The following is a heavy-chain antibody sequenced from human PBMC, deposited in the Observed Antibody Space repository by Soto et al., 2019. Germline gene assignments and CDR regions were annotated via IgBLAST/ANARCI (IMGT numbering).Heavy chain of an antibody. Sequence: QVQLVESGGGVVQPGRSLRLSCAASGFTFSSYGMHWVRQAPGKGLEWVAVISYDGSNKYYADSVKGRFTISRDNSKNTLYLQMNSLRAEDTAVYYCARGYYGDYEGWYFDYWGQGTLVTVSS. D-gene: IGHD4-17*01. CDR1: GFTFSSYG. CDR3: ARGYYGDYEGWYFDY. CDR2: ISYDGSNK. V-gene: IGHV3-30*03. J-gene: IGHJ4*02.